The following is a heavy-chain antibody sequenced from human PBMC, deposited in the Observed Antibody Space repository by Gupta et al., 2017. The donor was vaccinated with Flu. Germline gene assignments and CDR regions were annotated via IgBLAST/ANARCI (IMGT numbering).Heavy chain of an antibody. CDR3: ARSGDYFDT. Sequence: QLQLQASGPGVVKPSATLSLTCTVSGGSTTSISHYWGWIRQPPGKGLEYSGSVHSVGGTYHNPSLKSRVTISRDTSKNQFSLQLTTDTAEDTAVYYCARSGDYFDTWGQGALVTVSS. CDR2: VHSVGGT. D-gene: IGHD4-17*01. CDR1: GGSTTSISHY. V-gene: IGHV4-39*01. J-gene: IGHJ4*02.